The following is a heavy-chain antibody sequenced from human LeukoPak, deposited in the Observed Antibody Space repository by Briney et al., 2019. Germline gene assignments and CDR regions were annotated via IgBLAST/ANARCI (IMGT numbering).Heavy chain of an antibody. CDR1: GGTFSSYA. Sequence: SVKVSCKASGGTFSSYAISWVRQAPGQGLEWMGGIISIFGTANYAQKFQGRVTITTDESTSTAYMELSSLRSEDTAVYYCASGKDIVVVVAADKAAEYFQHWGQGTLVTVSS. CDR3: ASGKDIVVVVAADKAAEYFQH. V-gene: IGHV1-69*05. D-gene: IGHD2-15*01. J-gene: IGHJ1*01. CDR2: IISIFGTA.